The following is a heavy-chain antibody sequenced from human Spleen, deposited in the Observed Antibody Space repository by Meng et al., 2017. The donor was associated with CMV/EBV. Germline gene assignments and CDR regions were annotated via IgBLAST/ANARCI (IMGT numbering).Heavy chain of an antibody. D-gene: IGHD4-11*01. V-gene: IGHV1-18*01. Sequence: ASVQVSCKASGYTFTSYGISWVRQAPGQGLEWMGWISAYNGNTNYAQKLQGRVTMTTDTSTSTAYMELRSLRSDDTAVYYCARDYSNPDAFDIWGQGTMVTVSS. CDR3: ARDYSNPDAFDI. CDR1: GYTFTSYG. CDR2: ISAYNGNT. J-gene: IGHJ3*02.